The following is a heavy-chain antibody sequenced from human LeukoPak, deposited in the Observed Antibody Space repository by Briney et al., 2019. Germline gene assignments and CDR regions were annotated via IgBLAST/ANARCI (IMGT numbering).Heavy chain of an antibody. CDR1: GGSISSSSYY. J-gene: IGHJ4*02. D-gene: IGHD5-12*01. V-gene: IGHV4-61*02. Sequence: SETLSLTCTVSGGSISSSSYYWSWIRQPAGKGLEWIGRIYPGGSTNYNPSLKSRVTMSVDASQKQLSLKLSSVTAADTAVYYCARAGRLSAYQDYWGQGILVTVSS. CDR3: ARAGRLSAYQDY. CDR2: IYPGGST.